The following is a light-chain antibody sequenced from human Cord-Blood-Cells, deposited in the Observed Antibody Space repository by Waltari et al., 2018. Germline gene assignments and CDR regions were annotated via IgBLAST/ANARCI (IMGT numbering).Light chain of an antibody. Sequence: DIQMTQSPSSLSASVGDRVTITCRASQSISSYLNWYQQKPGKAPKLLIYAASSLQSGVPSRFSGSGSGRDFTLTISSLQPEDFATYYCQQSYSTPRTFGGGTKVEIK. CDR2: AAS. CDR1: QSISSY. J-gene: IGKJ4*01. V-gene: IGKV1-39*01. CDR3: QQSYSTPRT.